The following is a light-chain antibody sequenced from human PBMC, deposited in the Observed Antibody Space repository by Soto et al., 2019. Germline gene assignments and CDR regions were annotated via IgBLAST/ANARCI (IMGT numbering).Light chain of an antibody. J-gene: IGKJ1*01. CDR2: DAS. CDR3: QQYGSSRWT. Sequence: THSPYTLSASVGDTVTVTCRASQSVGSSYLAWYQQKPGQAPRLLIYDASSRATGIPDRFSGSGSGTDFTLTISRLEPEDFAVYYCQQYGSSRWTFGQGSKV. CDR1: QSVGSSY. V-gene: IGKV3-20*01.